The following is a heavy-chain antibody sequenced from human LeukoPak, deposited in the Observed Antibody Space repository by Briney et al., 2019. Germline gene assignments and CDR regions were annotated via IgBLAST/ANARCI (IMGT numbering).Heavy chain of an antibody. V-gene: IGHV3-21*01. Sequence: GGSLRLSCAASGFTFSSYSMNWVRQAAGKGLEWVSSISSSSSYIYYADSVKGRFTISRDNAKNSLYLQMNSLRAEDTAVYYCARDFCSGGSCYTNWFDPWGQGTLVTVSS. D-gene: IGHD2-15*01. CDR3: ARDFCSGGSCYTNWFDP. J-gene: IGHJ5*02. CDR1: GFTFSSYS. CDR2: ISSSSSYI.